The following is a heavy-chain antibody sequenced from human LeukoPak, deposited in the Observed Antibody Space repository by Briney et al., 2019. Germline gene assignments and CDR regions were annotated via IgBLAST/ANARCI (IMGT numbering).Heavy chain of an antibody. J-gene: IGHJ4*02. CDR3: TTGVLIGG. V-gene: IGHV3-15*01. CDR2: IKGKLDCGTI. Sequence: GGSLRLSCAASGFTFSNAWMNWVRQAPGKGLEWVGRIKGKLDCGTIAYAAPVKGRFTISKGDSKNTLYLQMNSLKTEDTAVYYCTTGVLIGGWGQGTLVTVSS. CDR1: GFTFSNAW. D-gene: IGHD3-16*01.